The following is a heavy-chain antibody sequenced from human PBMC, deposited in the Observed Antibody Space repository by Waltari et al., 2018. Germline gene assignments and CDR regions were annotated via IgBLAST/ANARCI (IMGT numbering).Heavy chain of an antibody. V-gene: IGHV4-34*01. CDR3: ARGRRGYDYVWGSYRPNWFDP. CDR1: GGSFSGYY. J-gene: IGHJ5*02. D-gene: IGHD3-16*02. CDR2: INHSGST. Sequence: QVQLQQWGAGLLKPSETLSLTCAVYGGSFSGYYWRWFRQPPGKGLEWSGEINHSGSTNNNPSLESRVTIAVDASKNQFTLRLSAVTAPDTAVYYWARGRRGYDYVWGSYRPNWFDPWGQGTLVTVSS.